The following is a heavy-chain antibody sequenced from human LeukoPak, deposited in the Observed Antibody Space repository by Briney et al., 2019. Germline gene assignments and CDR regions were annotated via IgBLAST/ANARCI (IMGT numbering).Heavy chain of an antibody. CDR1: GGSFSGYY. V-gene: IGHV4-34*01. CDR2: INHSGST. D-gene: IGHD4-11*01. CDR3: ARGGGYDYSNYVARGRYYYMDV. Sequence: PSETLSLTCAVYGGSFSGYYWSWIRQPPGKGLEWIGEINHSGSTNYNPSLKSRVTISVDTSKNQFSLKLSSVTAADTAVYYCARGGGYDYSNYVARGRYYYMDVWGKGTTVTVSS. J-gene: IGHJ6*03.